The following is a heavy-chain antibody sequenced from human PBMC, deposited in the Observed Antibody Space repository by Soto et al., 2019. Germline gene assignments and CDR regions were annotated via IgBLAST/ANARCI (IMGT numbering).Heavy chain of an antibody. CDR2: IYYSGST. CDR3: ARGETGTPPLVWFDP. V-gene: IGHV4-31*03. Sequence: PSETLSLTCTVSGGSISSGGYYWSWIRQHPGKGLEWIGYIYYSGSTYYNPSLKSRVTISVDTSKNQFSLKLSSVTAADTAVYYCARGETGTPPLVWFDPWGQGTLVTVSS. J-gene: IGHJ5*02. D-gene: IGHD1-1*01. CDR1: GGSISSGGYY.